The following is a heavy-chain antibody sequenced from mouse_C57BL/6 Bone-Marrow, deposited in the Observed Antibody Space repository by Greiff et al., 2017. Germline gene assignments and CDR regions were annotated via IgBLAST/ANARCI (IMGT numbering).Heavy chain of an antibody. CDR2: IYPGGGYT. CDR3: ARYPYYGSSDWYFDV. Sequence: VKLMESGAELVRPGTSVKMSCKASGYTFTNYWIGWAKQRPGHGLEWIGDIYPGGGYTNYNEKFKGKATLTADKSSRTAYMQFSSLTSEDSAIYYCARYPYYGSSDWYFDVWGTGTTVTVSS. V-gene: IGHV1-63*01. CDR1: GYTFTNYW. J-gene: IGHJ1*03. D-gene: IGHD1-1*01.